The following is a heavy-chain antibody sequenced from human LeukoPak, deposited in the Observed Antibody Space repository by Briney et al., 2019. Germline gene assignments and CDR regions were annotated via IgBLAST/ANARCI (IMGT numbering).Heavy chain of an antibody. V-gene: IGHV4-4*07. CDR1: GGSISSYY. CDR2: IYTSGST. CDR3: ARRSSSWWPGAGYFDY. Sequence: PSETLSLTCTVSGGSISSYYWSWIRQPAGKGLEWIGRIYTSGSTNYNPSLKSRVTMSVDTSKNQFSLKLSSVTAADTAVYYCARRSSSWWPGAGYFDYWGQGTLVTVSS. J-gene: IGHJ4*02. D-gene: IGHD6-13*01.